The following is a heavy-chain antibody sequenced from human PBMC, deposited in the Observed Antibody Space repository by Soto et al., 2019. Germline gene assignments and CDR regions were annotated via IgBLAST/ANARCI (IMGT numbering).Heavy chain of an antibody. CDR3: AHRILRTVFGLVTTTAIYFDF. J-gene: IGHJ4*02. CDR2: IYWDDDK. CDR1: GFSLTTSGVG. Sequence: QITLNASGPTVVKPAETLTLTCTFSGFSLTTSGVGVGWIRQSPGKAPEWLALIYWDDDKRYSASLKSRLTITKDTSKHQVVLTMAGVDPADTATYYCAHRILRTVFGLVTTTAIYFDFWGQGTPVVVSS. D-gene: IGHD3-3*01. V-gene: IGHV2-5*02.